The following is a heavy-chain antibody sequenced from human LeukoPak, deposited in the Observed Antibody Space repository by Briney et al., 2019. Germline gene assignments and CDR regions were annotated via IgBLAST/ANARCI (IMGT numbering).Heavy chain of an antibody. CDR2: ISSSSTYI. V-gene: IGHV3-21*01. CDR3: ARDRYYGSGSSDAFDI. Sequence: GGSLRLSCAASGFSFSSYSMDWVRQAPGKGLEWVSSISSSSTYIYYADSVKGRFTISRDNAENSLYLQMNSLGAEDTAVYYCARDRYYGSGSSDAFDIWGRGTTVTVSS. J-gene: IGHJ3*02. D-gene: IGHD3-10*01. CDR1: GFSFSSYS.